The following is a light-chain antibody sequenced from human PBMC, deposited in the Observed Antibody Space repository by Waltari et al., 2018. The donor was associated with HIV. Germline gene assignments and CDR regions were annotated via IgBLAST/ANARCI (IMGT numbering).Light chain of an antibody. CDR1: LSVRSSY. CDR3: QQYDTSPWT. V-gene: IGKV3-20*01. CDR2: GAA. J-gene: IGKJ2*02. Sequence: ETVLTQSPGTLSLSPGDRATLSCRASLSVRSSYLAWYQKKPGQSPRLVIYGAASRATGIPDRFSGSGSETDFTLIIGRLEPEDFAVYYCQQYDTSPWTFGQGTKLEIK.